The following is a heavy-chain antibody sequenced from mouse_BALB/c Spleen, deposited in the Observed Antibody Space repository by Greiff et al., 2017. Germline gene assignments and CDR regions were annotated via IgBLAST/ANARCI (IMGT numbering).Heavy chain of an antibody. CDR1: GYSFTGYF. CDR2: INPYNGDT. Sequence: VQLQQSGPELVKPGASVKISCKASGYSFTGYFMNWVKQSHGKSLEWIGRINPYNGDTFYNQKFKGKATLTVDKSSSTAYMQFNSLTSEDSAVYYCAREGYYGSSYYAMDYWGQGTSVTVSS. CDR3: AREGYYGSSYYAMDY. D-gene: IGHD1-1*01. V-gene: IGHV1-37*01. J-gene: IGHJ4*01.